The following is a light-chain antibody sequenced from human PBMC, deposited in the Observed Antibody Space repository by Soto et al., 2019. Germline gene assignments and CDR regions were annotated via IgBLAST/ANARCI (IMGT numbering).Light chain of an antibody. CDR1: QSVSSN. CDR3: QQYGSSGT. V-gene: IGKV3-20*01. J-gene: IGKJ1*01. Sequence: EIVLTQSPGTLSVSPGERATLSCRASQSVSSNLAWYQQKPGQAPRLLIYGASNRATGIPDRFSGSGSGTDFTLTISRLEPEDFAVYYCQQYGSSGTFGQGTKVENK. CDR2: GAS.